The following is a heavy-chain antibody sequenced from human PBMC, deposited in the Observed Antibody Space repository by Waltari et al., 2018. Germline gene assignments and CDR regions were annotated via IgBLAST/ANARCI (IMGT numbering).Heavy chain of an antibody. CDR1: GGSLSGYS. J-gene: IGHJ6*03. D-gene: IGHD3-3*01. CDR3: ARAIGFWSGFPNYYYCYYMDV. V-gene: IGHV4-34*01. CDR2: IKNSVST. Sequence: QVQLQQWGAGLLKPSETLSLTCAVSGGSLSGYSWSWISHPPGKGLEWIGEIKNSVSTIYNPSLKSRVTISVDTSKNQFSLKLSSVTAADTAVYYCARAIGFWSGFPNYYYCYYMDVWDKGTTVTVSS.